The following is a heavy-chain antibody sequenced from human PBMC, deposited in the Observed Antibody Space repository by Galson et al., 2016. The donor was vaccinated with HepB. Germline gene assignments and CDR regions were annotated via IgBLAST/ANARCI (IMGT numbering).Heavy chain of an antibody. J-gene: IGHJ4*02. Sequence: SLRLSCAASGFTFSSYSLNWVRQAPGKGLEWVSYISIGSSRIYYADSVKGRFTISRDNAKNSLFLQMNSLRDEDTAVYFCVGDSDGQRHMVHGEYWGQGTLVTVSS. CDR2: ISIGSSRI. V-gene: IGHV3-48*02. CDR1: GFTFSSYS. CDR3: VGDSDGQRHMVHGEY. D-gene: IGHD3-10*01.